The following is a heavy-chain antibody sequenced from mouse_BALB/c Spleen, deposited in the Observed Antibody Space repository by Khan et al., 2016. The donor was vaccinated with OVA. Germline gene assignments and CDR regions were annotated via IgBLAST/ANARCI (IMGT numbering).Heavy chain of an antibody. CDR2: ISYSGST. CDR3: ARTARIKY. D-gene: IGHD1-2*01. J-gene: IGHJ2*01. CDR1: GYSITSGYG. Sequence: EVKLEESGPGLVKPSQSLSLTCTVTGYSITSGYGWNWIRQFPGNKLEWMGYISYSGSTNYNPSLKSRISITPDTSKNQFFLQLNSVTTEDTATYYCARTARIKYWGQGTTLTVSS. V-gene: IGHV3-2*02.